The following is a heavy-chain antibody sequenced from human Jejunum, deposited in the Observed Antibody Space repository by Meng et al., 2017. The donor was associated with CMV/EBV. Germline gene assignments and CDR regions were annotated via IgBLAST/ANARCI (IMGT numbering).Heavy chain of an antibody. CDR3: ARGLGNYGEPNFDY. CDR1: GASISSSSQY. CDR2: LYYTGST. D-gene: IGHD1-7*01. V-gene: IGHV4-39*07. J-gene: IGHJ4*02. Sequence: SGASISSSSQYRRWIRQSPGKGLEWIGTLYYTGSTYYNPSLKRRLTISVDTSRAQFSLRLSSVTAADTAVYYCARGLGNYGEPNFDYWGQGTLVTVSS.